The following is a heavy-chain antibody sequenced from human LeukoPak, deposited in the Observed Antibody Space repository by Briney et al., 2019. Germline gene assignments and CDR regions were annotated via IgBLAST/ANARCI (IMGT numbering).Heavy chain of an antibody. D-gene: IGHD3-22*01. CDR1: GYTFTSYD. CDR3: ARGMGSGSYSAAYYFDY. CDR2: MNPNSGNT. Sequence: ASVKVSCKASGYTFTSYDFNWVRQATGQGLEWMGWMNPNSGNTGYAQKFQGRATMTRNTSISTAYMELSSLRSEDTAVYYCARGMGSGSYSAAYYFDYWGQGTLVTVSS. V-gene: IGHV1-8*01. J-gene: IGHJ4*02.